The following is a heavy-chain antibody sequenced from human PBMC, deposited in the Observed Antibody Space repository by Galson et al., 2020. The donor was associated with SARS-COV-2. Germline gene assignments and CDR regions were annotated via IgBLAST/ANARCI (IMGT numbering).Heavy chain of an antibody. CDR2: ISSRGDTK. CDR1: RFTFSDSY. Sequence: GGSLRLSCAASRFTFSDSYMSWVRQAPGKGLEWIAYISSRGDTKYYSDSVKGRITISRDNAKNSLYLQMNSLRADDTAVYYCAKGGRQFGIFHFDSWGQGALVTVSS. V-gene: IGHV3-11*01. CDR3: AKGGRQFGIFHFDS. J-gene: IGHJ4*02. D-gene: IGHD3-3*02.